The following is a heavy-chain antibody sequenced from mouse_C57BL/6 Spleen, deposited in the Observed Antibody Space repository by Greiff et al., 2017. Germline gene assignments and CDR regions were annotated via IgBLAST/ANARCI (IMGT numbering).Heavy chain of an antibody. CDR1: VYSITSGYY. V-gene: IGHV3-6*01. Sequence: EVKVEESGPGLVNPSQSLSLTCSVTVYSITSGYYWNWIRQFPGNKLEWMGYISYDGSNNYNPSLKNRISITRNTSKNQFFLKLNSVSTEDTATYYCARDYGNSYGFAYWGQGTLVTVSA. CDR2: ISYDGSN. CDR3: ARDYGNSYGFAY. D-gene: IGHD1-1*01. J-gene: IGHJ3*01.